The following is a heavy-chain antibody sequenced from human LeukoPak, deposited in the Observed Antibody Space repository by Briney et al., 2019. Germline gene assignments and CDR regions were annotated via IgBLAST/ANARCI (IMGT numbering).Heavy chain of an antibody. Sequence: GESLKISCKGSGYSFTSYWIGWVRQMPGKGLEWMGIIYPGDSETKYSPSFQGQVTISVDKSINTAYLEWSKLKASDTAIYYCARQGVAGKYYYYYMDVWGKGTTVTVSS. V-gene: IGHV5-51*01. CDR3: ARQGVAGKYYYYYMDV. J-gene: IGHJ6*03. CDR1: GYSFTSYW. CDR2: IYPGDSET. D-gene: IGHD6-19*01.